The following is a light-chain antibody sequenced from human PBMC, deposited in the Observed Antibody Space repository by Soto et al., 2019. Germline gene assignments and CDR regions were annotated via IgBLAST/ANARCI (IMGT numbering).Light chain of an antibody. CDR2: GNS. J-gene: IGLJ3*02. Sequence: QPVLTQSPSVSGAPGQRVTISCTGSSSNIGAGFAVHWYQQLPGTAPKLLIYGNSNRPSGVPDRFSGSKSGTSASLAITGLQAEDEADYYCHSYDSSLRGSVFGGGTKLTVL. V-gene: IGLV1-40*01. CDR3: HSYDSSLRGSV. CDR1: SSNIGAGFA.